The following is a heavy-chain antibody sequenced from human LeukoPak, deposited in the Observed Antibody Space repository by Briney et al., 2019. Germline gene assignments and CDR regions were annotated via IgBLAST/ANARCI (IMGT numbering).Heavy chain of an antibody. CDR1: GGSISSNSHY. D-gene: IGHD1-1*01. CDR3: ARDPTGPQDY. Sequence: SETLSLTCTVSGGSISSNSHYWGWIRQPPGKGLEWIGYIYYSESTNYNPSLKSRVTISVDTSKNQFSLKLSSVTAADTAVYYCARDPTGPQDYWGQGTLVTVSS. CDR2: IYYSEST. J-gene: IGHJ4*02. V-gene: IGHV4-61*01.